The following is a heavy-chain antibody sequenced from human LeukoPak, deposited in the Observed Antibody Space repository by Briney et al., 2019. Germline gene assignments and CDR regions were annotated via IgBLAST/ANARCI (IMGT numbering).Heavy chain of an antibody. D-gene: IGHD4-17*01. CDR2: INHSGST. CDR1: GGSFSGYY. Sequence: SETLSLTCAVYGGSFSGYYWSWIRQPPGKGLEWIGEINHSGSTNYNPSLKSRVTISVDTSKNQFSLKLSSVTAADTAVYYCASGYGFLDAFDIWGQGTMVTVSS. CDR3: ASGYGFLDAFDI. J-gene: IGHJ3*02. V-gene: IGHV4-34*01.